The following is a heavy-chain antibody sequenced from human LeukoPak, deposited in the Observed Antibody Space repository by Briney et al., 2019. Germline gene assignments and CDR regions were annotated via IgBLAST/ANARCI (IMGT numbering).Heavy chain of an antibody. D-gene: IGHD3-3*01. Sequence: GRSLRLSCAASGFTFSSYGIHWVRQAPGQGLEWVAVISYDGSEKYYADSVKGRFTISRDNSKNTLYLQMNSLRAEDSAVYYCAKDLEDFWSGYYGEGDAFDIWGQGTMVTVSS. CDR3: AKDLEDFWSGYYGEGDAFDI. V-gene: IGHV3-33*06. CDR2: ISYDGSEK. CDR1: GFTFSSYG. J-gene: IGHJ3*02.